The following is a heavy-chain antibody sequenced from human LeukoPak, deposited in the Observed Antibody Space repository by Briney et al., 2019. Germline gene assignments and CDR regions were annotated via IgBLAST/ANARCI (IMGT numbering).Heavy chain of an antibody. Sequence: PGGSLRLSCAASGFTFSDYYMSWIRQAPGKGLDWASYISSSGGYTNYADSVKGRFTISRDNAKNSLYLQMNSLRAEDTAVYYCARDTFGWNWFDPWGQGTLVTVSS. J-gene: IGHJ5*02. CDR1: GFTFSDYY. CDR3: ARDTFGWNWFDP. V-gene: IGHV3-11*06. CDR2: ISSSGGYT. D-gene: IGHD6-19*01.